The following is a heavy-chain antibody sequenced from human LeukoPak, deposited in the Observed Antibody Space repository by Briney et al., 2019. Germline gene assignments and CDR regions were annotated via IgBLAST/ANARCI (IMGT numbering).Heavy chain of an antibody. CDR3: ARGYYDFWSGYWGYFDY. J-gene: IGHJ4*02. CDR1: GGSISSYY. Sequence: SETLSLTCTVSGGSISSYYWNWIRQPPGKGLEWIGYIYYSGTTNYNPSLKSRVSMSVDTSKNQFSLKLSSVTAADTAVYYCARGYYDFWSGYWGYFDYWGQGTLVTVSS. V-gene: IGHV4-59*01. D-gene: IGHD3-3*01. CDR2: IYYSGTT.